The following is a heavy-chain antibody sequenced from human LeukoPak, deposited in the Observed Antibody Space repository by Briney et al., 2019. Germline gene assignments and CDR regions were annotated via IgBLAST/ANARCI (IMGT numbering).Heavy chain of an antibody. Sequence: GGSLRLSCAASGFTFSNYAMSWVRQAPGKGLEWVSTISSSGGNTYYTNSVKGRFTISRDNSKNTLYLQMNSLKAEDTAIYYCARDPNYGSTWYVNWFDPWGQGTLVTVSS. CDR3: ARDPNYGSTWYVNWFDP. CDR2: ISSSGGNT. J-gene: IGHJ5*02. CDR1: GFTFSNYA. D-gene: IGHD6-13*01. V-gene: IGHV3-23*01.